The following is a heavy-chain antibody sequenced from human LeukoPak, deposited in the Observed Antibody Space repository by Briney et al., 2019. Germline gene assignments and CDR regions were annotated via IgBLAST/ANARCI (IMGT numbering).Heavy chain of an antibody. CDR1: GFTFSSYS. CDR2: ISSSSSYI. Sequence: GGSLRLSCAASGFTFSSYSMNWVRQAPGKGLEWVSSISSSSSYIFYADSVKGRFTISRDNAKNSLYLQMNSLRAEDAAAYYCARGLHCSSTSCYGFDYWGQGTLVTVSS. J-gene: IGHJ4*02. V-gene: IGHV3-21*01. D-gene: IGHD2-2*01. CDR3: ARGLHCSSTSCYGFDY.